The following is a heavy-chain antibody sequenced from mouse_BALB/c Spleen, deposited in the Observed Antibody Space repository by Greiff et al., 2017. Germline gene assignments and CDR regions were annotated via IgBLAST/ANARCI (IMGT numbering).Heavy chain of an antibody. J-gene: IGHJ4*01. Sequence: QVQLQQSGAELVKPGASVKLSCKASGYTFTSYYMYWVKQRPGQGLEWIGEINPSNGGTNFNEKFKSKATLTVDKSSSTAYMQLSSLTSEDSAVYYCTRRRTATRDYYAMDYWGQGTSVTVSS. CDR2: INPSNGGT. CDR1: GYTFTSYY. V-gene: IGHV1S81*02. D-gene: IGHD1-2*01. CDR3: TRRRTATRDYYAMDY.